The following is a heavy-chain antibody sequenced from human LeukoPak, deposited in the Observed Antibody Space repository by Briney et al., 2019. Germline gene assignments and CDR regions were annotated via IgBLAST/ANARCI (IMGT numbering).Heavy chain of an antibody. CDR1: RFMFSSYA. J-gene: IGHJ4*02. D-gene: IGHD5-12*01. CDR3: ASIRGYSGYAGYFDC. Sequence: GGSLRLSCTASRFMFSSYAMSWVRQAPGKGLEWVSSISGSGGSTYYADSVKGRFTISRDNSKNTLYLQMNSLRAEDTAVYYCASIRGYSGYAGYFDCWGQGTLVTVSS. CDR2: ISGSGGST. V-gene: IGHV3-23*01.